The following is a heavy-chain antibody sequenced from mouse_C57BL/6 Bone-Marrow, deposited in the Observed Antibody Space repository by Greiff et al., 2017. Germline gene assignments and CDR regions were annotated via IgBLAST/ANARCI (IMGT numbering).Heavy chain of an antibody. CDR3: AREEGYYGSSYVFWYCDV. J-gene: IGHJ1*03. CDR1: GYTFTDYY. Sequence: VQLQQSGPELVKPGASVKISCKASGYTFTDYYINWVKQRPGQGLEWIGWIYPGSGNTKYNEKFKGKATLTVETSSSTAYMQLSSLTSEDSAVYFCAREEGYYGSSYVFWYCDVWGTGTTVTVSS. D-gene: IGHD1-1*01. CDR2: IYPGSGNT. V-gene: IGHV1-84*01.